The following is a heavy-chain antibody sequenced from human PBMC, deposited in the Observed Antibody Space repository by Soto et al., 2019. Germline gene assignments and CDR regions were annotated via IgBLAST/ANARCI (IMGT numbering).Heavy chain of an antibody. CDR1: GFIFSNYW. CDR2: INSDGSHT. D-gene: IGHD3-22*01. V-gene: IGHV3-74*01. CDR3: TVYYDLSGYSL. J-gene: IGHJ4*02. Sequence: GGSLRLSCAASGFIFSNYWMHWVRQAPGGGLIWVSRINSDGSHTAHADSVQGRFTISRDNAKNTLYLQMNSLRAEDTAVYYCTVYYDLSGYSLWGQGSPVIGSS.